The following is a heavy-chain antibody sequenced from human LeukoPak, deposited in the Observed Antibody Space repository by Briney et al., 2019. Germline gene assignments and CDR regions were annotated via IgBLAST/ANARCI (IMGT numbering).Heavy chain of an antibody. Sequence: GGSLRLSCAASGFTFDDYGMTWVRQAPGKGLEWVSGINWNGGSTGYPDSVKGRFTISRDNAKNSLYLQMNSLRAEDTAFYYCARVDRGQWLVRGVFDYWGQGTLVTVSS. V-gene: IGHV3-20*04. J-gene: IGHJ4*02. D-gene: IGHD6-19*01. CDR2: INWNGGST. CDR3: ARVDRGQWLVRGVFDY. CDR1: GFTFDDYG.